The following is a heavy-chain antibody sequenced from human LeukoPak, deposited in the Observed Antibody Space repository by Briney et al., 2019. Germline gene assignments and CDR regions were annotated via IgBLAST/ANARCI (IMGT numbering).Heavy chain of an antibody. CDR3: AAGYYYGSGSYYALFDY. J-gene: IGHJ4*02. V-gene: IGHV1-18*01. CDR2: ISAYNGNT. Sequence: GASVKVSCKASGYTFTSYDINWVRQAPGQGLEWMGWISAYNGNTNYAQKLQGRVTMTTDTSTSTAYMELRSLRSDDTAVYYCAAGYYYGSGSYYALFDYWGQGTLVTVSS. D-gene: IGHD3-10*01. CDR1: GYTFTSYD.